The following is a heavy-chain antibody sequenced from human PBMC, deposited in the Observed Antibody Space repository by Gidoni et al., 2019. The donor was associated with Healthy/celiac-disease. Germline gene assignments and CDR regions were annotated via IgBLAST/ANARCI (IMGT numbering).Heavy chain of an antibody. CDR1: GYTFTGYY. CDR2: INPNNGGT. V-gene: IGHV1-2*02. J-gene: IGHJ4*02. Sequence: HVQLVQSGAAVKKPGASIKFSCKASGYTFTGYYMHWVRQAPGQWLEWMGWINPNNGGTNYAQKFQGRVTMTRDTSISTAYMELSRLRSDDTAVYYCARRLEYSSGWYGGVFHYWGQGTLVTVSS. D-gene: IGHD6-19*01. CDR3: ARRLEYSSGWYGGVFHY.